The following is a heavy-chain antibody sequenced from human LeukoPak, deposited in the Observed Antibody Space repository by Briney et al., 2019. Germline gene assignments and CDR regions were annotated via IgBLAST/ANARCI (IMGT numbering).Heavy chain of an antibody. CDR1: GFTFDDYA. J-gene: IGHJ4*02. CDR2: ISWNSGSI. CDR3: AKDYGSGSRSPIFDY. Sequence: PGRSLRFSCAASGFTFDDYAMHWVRQAPGKGLEWVSGISWNSGSIGYADSVKGRFIISRDNAKNSLYLQMNSLRAEDTALYHCAKDYGSGSRSPIFDYWGQGTLVTVSS. D-gene: IGHD3-10*01. V-gene: IGHV3-9*01.